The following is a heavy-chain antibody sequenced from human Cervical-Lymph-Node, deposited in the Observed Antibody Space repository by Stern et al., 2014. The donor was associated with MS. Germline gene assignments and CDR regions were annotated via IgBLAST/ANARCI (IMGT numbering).Heavy chain of an antibody. V-gene: IGHV1-18*01. CDR2: ISPYNGNI. CDR3: ARDKSRGWYAADR. J-gene: IGHJ4*02. CDR1: GYIFTNYG. Sequence: QVQLVESGAEVKEPGASVKVSCRASGYIFTNYGITWVRQAPGQGLEWMGWISPYNGNITYAQKFQDRVTMITDSSTTTAYMELRSLRSDDTAVYFCARDKSRGWYAADRWGQGTRVTVSS. D-gene: IGHD6-19*01.